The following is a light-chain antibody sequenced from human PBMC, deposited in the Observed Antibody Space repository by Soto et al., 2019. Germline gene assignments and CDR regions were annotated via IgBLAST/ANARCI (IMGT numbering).Light chain of an antibody. Sequence: EIVLTQSPGTLSLSPGERAALSCRASQRVSNNFLAWYQQKLGQAPRLLIYAASSRATGIPDRFSGSGSGTDVSLTISRLELEDFAVYYCQQYGRSLPITGGQGTRLEIK. CDR3: QQYGRSLPIT. V-gene: IGKV3-20*01. CDR1: QRVSNNF. CDR2: AAS. J-gene: IGKJ5*01.